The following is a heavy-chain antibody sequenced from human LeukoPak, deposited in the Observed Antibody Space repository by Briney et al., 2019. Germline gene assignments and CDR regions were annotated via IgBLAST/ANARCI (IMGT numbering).Heavy chain of an antibody. Sequence: GGSLRLSCAASGFTFSSYAMSWVRQAPGKGLEWVSAISGSGGSTYYADSVKGRFTISRDNSKNTLYLRMNSLRAEDTAVYYCAKSLLGSGWYLVDYWGQGTLVTVSS. CDR1: GFTFSSYA. D-gene: IGHD6-19*01. CDR2: ISGSGGST. V-gene: IGHV3-23*01. J-gene: IGHJ4*02. CDR3: AKSLLGSGWYLVDY.